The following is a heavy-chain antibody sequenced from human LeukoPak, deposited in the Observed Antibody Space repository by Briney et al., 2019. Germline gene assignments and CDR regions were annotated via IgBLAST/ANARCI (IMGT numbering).Heavy chain of an antibody. CDR1: GGTFGSYA. Sequence: RASVKVSCKASGGTFGSYAISWVRQAPGQGLEWMGGIIPIFGTANYAQKFQGRVTITADESTSTAYMELSSLRSEDTAVYYCARGVPQVVLSHYYYYYMDVWGKGTTVTVSS. V-gene: IGHV1-69*13. CDR2: IIPIFGTA. CDR3: ARGVPQVVLSHYYYYYMDV. J-gene: IGHJ6*03. D-gene: IGHD2-15*01.